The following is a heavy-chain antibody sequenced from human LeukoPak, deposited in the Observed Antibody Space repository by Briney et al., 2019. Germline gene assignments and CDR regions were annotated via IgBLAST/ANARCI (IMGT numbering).Heavy chain of an antibody. CDR1: GGSFSGYY. V-gene: IGHV4-34*01. Sequence: PSETLSLTCAVYGGSFSGYYWSWIRQPPGKGLEWIGEINHSGSTNYNPSLKSRVTISVDTSKNQFSLKLSSVTAADTAVYYCARARIGAIWFGELLYSGVFDPWGQGTLVTVSS. D-gene: IGHD3-10*01. J-gene: IGHJ5*02. CDR2: INHSGST. CDR3: ARARIGAIWFGELLYSGVFDP.